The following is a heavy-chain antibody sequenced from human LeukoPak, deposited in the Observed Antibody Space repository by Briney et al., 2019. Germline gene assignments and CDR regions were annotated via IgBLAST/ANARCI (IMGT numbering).Heavy chain of an antibody. CDR2: IYTSGST. J-gene: IGHJ5*02. Sequence: PSETLSLTCTVSGGSISSYYWSWIRQPAGKGLEWIGRIYTSGSTNYNPSLKSRVTMSVDTSKNQFSLKLSSVTAADTAVYYCARDAGKLWFGELPENWFDPWGQGTLVTVSS. V-gene: IGHV4-4*07. CDR1: GGSISSYY. D-gene: IGHD3-10*01. CDR3: ARDAGKLWFGELPENWFDP.